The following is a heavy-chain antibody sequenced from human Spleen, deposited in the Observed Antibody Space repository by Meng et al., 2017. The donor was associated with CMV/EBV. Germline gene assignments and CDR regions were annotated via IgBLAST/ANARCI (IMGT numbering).Heavy chain of an antibody. Sequence: GESLKISCAASGFTFSNCAMSWVRQAPGKGLEWVSAISGNGGNTYHADSVKGRFTISRDNSKNTVHPQMNSLRVEDTAVYYCAKRRGANSGDFDYWGQGTLVTVSS. CDR3: AKRRGANSGDFDY. CDR1: GFTFSNCA. D-gene: IGHD4-23*01. V-gene: IGHV3-23*01. J-gene: IGHJ4*02. CDR2: ISGNGGNT.